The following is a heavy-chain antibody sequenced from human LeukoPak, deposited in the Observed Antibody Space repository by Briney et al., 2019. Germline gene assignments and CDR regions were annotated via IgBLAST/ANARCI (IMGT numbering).Heavy chain of an antibody. CDR1: GGSISSSTDY. CDR3: ARLLRGGRDTPMVTMIVVRAKSGAFDI. D-gene: IGHD3-22*01. V-gene: IGHV4-39*07. Sequence: SETLSLTCTVSGGSISSSTDYWGWTRQPPGKGLEWHGEINHRGSTNYNPSPKSRVTISVDTSKNQFSLKLSSVTAADTAVYYCARLLRGGRDTPMVTMIVVRAKSGAFDIWGQGTMVTVSS. CDR2: INHRGST. J-gene: IGHJ3*02.